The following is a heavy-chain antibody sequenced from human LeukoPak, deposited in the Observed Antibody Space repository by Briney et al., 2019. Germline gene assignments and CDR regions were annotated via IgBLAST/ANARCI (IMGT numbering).Heavy chain of an antibody. CDR1: GFTVTSNS. Sequence: GGSLRLSCTVSGFTVTSNSMSWVRQAPGKGLEWVSFIYSGSTHYSDSVKGRFTISRDNSKNTLYLQMNSLRAEDTAVYYCARRAGAYSHPYGYWGQGTLVTVSS. V-gene: IGHV3-53*01. CDR3: ARRAGAYSHPYGY. D-gene: IGHD4/OR15-4a*01. CDR2: IYSGST. J-gene: IGHJ4*02.